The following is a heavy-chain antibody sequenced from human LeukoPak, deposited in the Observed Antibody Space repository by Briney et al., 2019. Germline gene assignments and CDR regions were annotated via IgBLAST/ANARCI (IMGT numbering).Heavy chain of an antibody. CDR1: GGTFSSYV. J-gene: IGHJ5*02. CDR2: IIPMLAIA. V-gene: IGHV1-69*04. CDR3: AREVDTAERNWFDP. Sequence: SVKVSCKASGGTFSSYVINWVRQAPGQGLEWMGRIIPMLAIAHYAQRFQGRVTITADKSTTTAYMELSSLRSEDTAVYYCAREVDTAERNWFDPWGQGTLVTVSS. D-gene: IGHD5-18*01.